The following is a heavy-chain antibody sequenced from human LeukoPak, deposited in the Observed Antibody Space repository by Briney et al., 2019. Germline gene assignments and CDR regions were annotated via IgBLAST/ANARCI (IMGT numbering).Heavy chain of an antibody. CDR1: GYTFTRYY. CDR2: INPNSGGT. J-gene: IGHJ4*02. Sequence: ASVKVSCKASGYTFTRYYMHWVRQGPGQGLEWMGRINPNSGGTNYAQKFQGRVTMTRDTSISTAYMELSRLRSDDTAVYYCARRGKSSGCLDYWGQGTLVTVSS. CDR3: ARRGKSSGCLDY. V-gene: IGHV1-2*06. D-gene: IGHD3-22*01.